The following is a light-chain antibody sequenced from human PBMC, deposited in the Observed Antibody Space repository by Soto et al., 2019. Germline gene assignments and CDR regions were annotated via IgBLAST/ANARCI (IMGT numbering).Light chain of an antibody. Sequence: QSVLTQPASVSGSPGQSITISCTGTISDVGTYNLVSWFQQHPGKAPKLMIFEVSERPSGVSNRFSGSKSGNAASLTVSGLQADDEADYYCLSYGGSNNYVFGTGTKGTVL. CDR2: EVS. V-gene: IGLV2-23*02. J-gene: IGLJ1*01. CDR3: LSYGGSNNYV. CDR1: ISDVGTYNL.